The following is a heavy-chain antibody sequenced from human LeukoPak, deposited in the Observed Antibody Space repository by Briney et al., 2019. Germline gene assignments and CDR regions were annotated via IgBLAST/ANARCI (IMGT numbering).Heavy chain of an antibody. J-gene: IGHJ4*02. Sequence: GGSLRLSCAASGFTFSSYSMNWVRQAPGKGLEWVSYISSSSSTIYYADSVKGRFTISRDNAKNSLYLQMNSLRAEDTAVYYCARDPLALKSPTSYFDYWGQGTLVTVSS. CDR2: ISSSSSTI. CDR1: GFTFSSYS. D-gene: IGHD3-3*02. V-gene: IGHV3-48*01. CDR3: ARDPLALKSPTSYFDY.